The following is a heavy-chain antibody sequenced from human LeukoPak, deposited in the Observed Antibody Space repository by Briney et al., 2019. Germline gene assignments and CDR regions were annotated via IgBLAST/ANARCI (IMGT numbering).Heavy chain of an antibody. CDR3: AANYCSSTSCYTYPFDY. CDR2: INHSGST. V-gene: IGHV4-34*01. CDR1: GGSFSGYY. J-gene: IGHJ4*02. D-gene: IGHD2-2*02. Sequence: SETLSLTCAVYGGSFSGYYWSWIRQPPGKGLEWIGEINHSGSTNYNPSLKSRVTISVDTSKNQFSLKLSSVTAADTAVYYCAANYCSSTSCYTYPFDYWGQGTLVTVSS.